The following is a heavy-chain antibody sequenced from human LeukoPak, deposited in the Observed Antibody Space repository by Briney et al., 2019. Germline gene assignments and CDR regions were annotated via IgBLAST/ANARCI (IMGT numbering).Heavy chain of an antibody. CDR2: INPGGGST. CDR3: RSSGPKGDY. D-gene: IGHD3-22*01. Sequence: ASVKVSCKASGYTFTSYYMHWVRQAPGQGLEWMGIINPGGGSTSYAQKFQGRVTITADESTSTAYMELSSLRSEDTAVYYCRSSGPKGDYWGQGTLVTVSS. CDR1: GYTFTSYY. J-gene: IGHJ4*02. V-gene: IGHV1-46*01.